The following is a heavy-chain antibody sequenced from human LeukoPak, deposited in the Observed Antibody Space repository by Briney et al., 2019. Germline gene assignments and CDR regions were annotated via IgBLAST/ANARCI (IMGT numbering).Heavy chain of an antibody. V-gene: IGHV1-58*02. Sequence: SVKVSCKASGFTFTSSAMQWVRQARGQRLEWIGWIVVGSGNTNYAQKFQERVTITRDMSTSTAYMELSSLRSEDTAVYYCARDLVLAAIRAGLDFWGQGTLVTVSS. CDR2: IVVGSGNT. CDR1: GFTFTSSA. D-gene: IGHD5-24*01. J-gene: IGHJ4*02. CDR3: ARDLVLAAIRAGLDF.